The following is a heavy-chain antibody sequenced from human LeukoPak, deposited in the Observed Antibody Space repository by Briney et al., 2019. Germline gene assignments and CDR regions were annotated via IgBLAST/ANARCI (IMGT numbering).Heavy chain of an antibody. J-gene: IGHJ4*02. CDR3: GRDLIGTAASWDC. CDR1: GFTFSSYS. D-gene: IGHD6-25*01. CDR2: ISSSSETI. V-gene: IGHV3-48*01. Sequence: GGSLRLSCAASGFTFSSYSMNWVRQAPGKGLEWLSYISSSSETIYYADSVTGRFTISRDNSKNTLYLQMNSLRVEDTAVYYCGRDLIGTAASWDCWGQGTLVTVSS.